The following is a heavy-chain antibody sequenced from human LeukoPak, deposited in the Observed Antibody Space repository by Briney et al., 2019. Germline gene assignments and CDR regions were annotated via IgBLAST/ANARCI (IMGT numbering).Heavy chain of an antibody. CDR1: GFTFDDYA. Sequence: PGGSLRLSCAASGFTFDDYAMHWVRQAPGKGLEWVSGISWNSGSIGYADSVKGRFTISRDNAKNSLYLQMNSLRAEDTALYYCAKDLVAVVSSVFDYWGQGTLVTVSS. CDR2: ISWNSGSI. J-gene: IGHJ4*02. D-gene: IGHD6-19*01. CDR3: AKDLVAVVSSVFDY. V-gene: IGHV3-9*01.